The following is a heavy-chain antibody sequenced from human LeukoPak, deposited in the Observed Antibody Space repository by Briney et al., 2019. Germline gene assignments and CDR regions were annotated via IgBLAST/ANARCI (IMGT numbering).Heavy chain of an antibody. Sequence: ASVKVSCKASGYTFTGYYMHWVRQAPGQGLEWMGWINPNSGGTNYARKFQGRVTMTRDTSISTAYMELSRLRSDDTAVYYCARGRIVGATIDYWGQGTLVTVSS. CDR3: ARGRIVGATIDY. D-gene: IGHD1-26*01. CDR2: INPNSGGT. J-gene: IGHJ4*02. CDR1: GYTFTGYY. V-gene: IGHV1-2*02.